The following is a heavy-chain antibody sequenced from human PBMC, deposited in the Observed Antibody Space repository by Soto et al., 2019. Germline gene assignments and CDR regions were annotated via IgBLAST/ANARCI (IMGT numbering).Heavy chain of an antibody. CDR1: GFNFGAYA. V-gene: IGHV3-23*01. CDR2: ISGSSSGT. D-gene: IGHD6-19*01. CDR3: AKDRSENFWVYYYAMYV. J-gene: IGHJ6*02. Sequence: HPGGSLRLSCEASGFNFGAYAMSWVRQAPGKGLEWVSGISGSSSGTYYTDSVKGRFTISRDNSKNTVYLQMNSLRGEDTAVYYCAKDRSENFWVYYYAMYVRGQGTALTVSS.